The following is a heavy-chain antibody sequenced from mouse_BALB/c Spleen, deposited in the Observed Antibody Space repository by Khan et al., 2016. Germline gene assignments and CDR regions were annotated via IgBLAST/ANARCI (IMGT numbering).Heavy chain of an antibody. J-gene: IGHJ1*01. V-gene: IGHV9-3-1*01. CDR2: INTYSGES. D-gene: IGHD1-1*01. CDR3: ARYRYYYGSSRYFDV. Sequence: QIQLVQFGPELKRPGKTVKISCKASGYTFTNYGINWVKQAPGKGLKWMGWINTYSGESTYADDFKGRFAFSLETSANTAYLQINNLKHEDTAKYFCARYRYYYGSSRYFDVWGAGTTVTVSS. CDR1: GYTFTNYG.